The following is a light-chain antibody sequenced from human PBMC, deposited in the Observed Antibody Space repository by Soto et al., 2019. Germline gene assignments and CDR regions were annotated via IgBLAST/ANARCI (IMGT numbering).Light chain of an antibody. J-gene: IGKJ1*01. V-gene: IGKV1-5*01. Sequence: DIQMTQSPSTLSASVGDRDTITCRASQSISKWWAWYQQKPGKAPKVLIYDASSLESGVPSRFSGSGSGTEFTLTISSLQPDDFATYYCQQYSAFPWTFGQGTKVDIK. CDR2: DAS. CDR1: QSISKW. CDR3: QQYSAFPWT.